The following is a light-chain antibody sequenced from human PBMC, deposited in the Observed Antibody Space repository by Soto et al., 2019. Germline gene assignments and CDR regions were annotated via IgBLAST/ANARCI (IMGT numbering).Light chain of an antibody. CDR1: PSSSIY. CDR2: AAS. CDR3: QKYNSAPPWT. J-gene: IGKJ1*01. V-gene: IGKV1-27*01. Sequence: IHMTQSPHTLCASVQYKVTITRRASPSSSIYLAWYQQKPGKVPKLLIYAASTLQSGVPSRFSGSGSGTDFTLTISSLQPEDVATYYCQKYNSAPPWTFGQGTKVDIK.